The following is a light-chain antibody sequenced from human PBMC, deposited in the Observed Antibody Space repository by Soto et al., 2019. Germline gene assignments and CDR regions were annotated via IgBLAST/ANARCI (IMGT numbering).Light chain of an antibody. CDR3: SSYTSSITRV. J-gene: IGLJ1*01. V-gene: IGLV2-14*01. CDR1: SSDVGGYNY. CDR2: DVS. Sequence: QSALTQPASVSGSPGQSIAISSTGTSSDVGGYNYVSWYQLHPDKAPKLIIYDVSNRPSGVSNRFSGSKSGNTASLTISGLQPEDEADYYCSSYTSSITRVFGTGTKLTVL.